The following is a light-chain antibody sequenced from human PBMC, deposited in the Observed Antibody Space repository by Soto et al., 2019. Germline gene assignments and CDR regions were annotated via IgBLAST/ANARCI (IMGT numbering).Light chain of an antibody. Sequence: QSALTQPASVSGSPGQSITISCTGTISDVGGYNYVSWYQQHPGKAPKLMIYDVTSRPSGVSNRFSGSKSGNTASLTISGLQAEDEADYYCISYTSSSTLVVFGGGTQLTVL. CDR1: ISDVGGYNY. J-gene: IGLJ2*01. CDR2: DVT. V-gene: IGLV2-14*03. CDR3: ISYTSSSTLVV.